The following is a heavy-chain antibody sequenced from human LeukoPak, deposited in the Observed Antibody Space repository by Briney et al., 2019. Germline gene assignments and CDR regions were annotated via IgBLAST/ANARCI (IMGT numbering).Heavy chain of an antibody. Sequence: GGSLRLSCAASGFTFSSYSMNWVRQAPGKGLEWVSSISSSSSYIYYADSVKGRFTISRDNAKNSLYLQMNSLRAEDTAVYYCARSVDTAMVTRPYYYYYMDVWGKGTTVTVSS. D-gene: IGHD5-18*01. CDR3: ARSVDTAMVTRPYYYYYMDV. CDR1: GFTFSSYS. J-gene: IGHJ6*03. V-gene: IGHV3-21*01. CDR2: ISSSSSYI.